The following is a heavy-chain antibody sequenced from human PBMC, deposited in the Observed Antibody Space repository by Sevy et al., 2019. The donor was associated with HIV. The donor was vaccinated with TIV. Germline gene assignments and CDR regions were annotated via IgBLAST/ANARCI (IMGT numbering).Heavy chain of an antibody. CDR1: GFTFSSYA. Sequence: GGSLRLSCAASGFTFSSYAMHWVRQAPGKGLEWVAVISYDGSNKYYADSVKGRFTISWDNSKNTLYLQRNSLRAEDTAVYYCARDGGYSGYDEGEGAFDIWGQGTMVTVSS. V-gene: IGHV3-30-3*01. D-gene: IGHD5-12*01. CDR3: ARDGGYSGYDEGEGAFDI. CDR2: ISYDGSNK. J-gene: IGHJ3*02.